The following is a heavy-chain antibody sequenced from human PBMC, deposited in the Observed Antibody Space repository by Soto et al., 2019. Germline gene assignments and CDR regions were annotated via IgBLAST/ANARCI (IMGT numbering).Heavy chain of an antibody. D-gene: IGHD6-6*01. J-gene: IGHJ1*01. CDR1: GFIFSDYA. V-gene: IGHV3-30-3*01. CDR2: ISPAGTNQ. CDR3: ARENSRISPRLFQH. Sequence: GGSLRLSCVASGFIFSDYAMHWARQAPGKGPEWVALISPAGTNQYYADSAKGRFTISRDNSKNTLYLQMNSLRPEDTGLYYCARENSRISPRLFQHWGHGTLVTVS.